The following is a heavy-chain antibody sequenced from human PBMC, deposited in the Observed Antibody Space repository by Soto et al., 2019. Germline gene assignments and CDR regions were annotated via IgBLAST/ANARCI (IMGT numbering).Heavy chain of an antibody. CDR3: ARVRYDRSGYYDY. Sequence: QVQLVQSGAEVKKPGASVKVSCKTSGYTFTWYYIHWARQAPGQGLEWMGMINPSGGRTTHAERLQGRVTLTSDTSTSTVYMELSRLRAEDTAIYYCARVRYDRSGYYDYWGQGTLVTVSS. D-gene: IGHD3-22*01. CDR2: INPSGGRT. J-gene: IGHJ4*02. V-gene: IGHV1-46*04. CDR1: GYTFTWYY.